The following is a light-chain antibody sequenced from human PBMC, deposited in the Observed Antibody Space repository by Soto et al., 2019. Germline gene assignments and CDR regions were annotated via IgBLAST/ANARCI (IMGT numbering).Light chain of an antibody. CDR2: DVT. J-gene: IGLJ1*01. CDR3: SSYSDSSTLV. V-gene: IGLV2-14*01. CDR1: SSDIGGYNY. Sequence: QSVLTQPASVSGSPGQSITISCTGTSSDIGGYNYVSWYQQYPGKAPKLMIYDVTNRPSGVSNRFSGSKSGNTASLTISGLQAEDEADYYCSSYSDSSTLVFGTGTQLTVL.